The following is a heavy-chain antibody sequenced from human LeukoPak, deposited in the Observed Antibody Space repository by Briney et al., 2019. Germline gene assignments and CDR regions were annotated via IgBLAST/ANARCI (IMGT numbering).Heavy chain of an antibody. V-gene: IGHV3-21*01. D-gene: IGHD1-26*01. CDR3: ARDPYSGNYGNDYYYYMDV. Sequence: GGSLRLSCAASGFTFSNYNMNWVRQAPGKAMEWVSSITSSATYIFYADSVKGRFAISRDNAKNSLYLQMDSLGPEDTAVYYCARDPYSGNYGNDYYYYMDVWGKGTTVTISS. CDR2: ITSSATYI. CDR1: GFTFSNYN. J-gene: IGHJ6*03.